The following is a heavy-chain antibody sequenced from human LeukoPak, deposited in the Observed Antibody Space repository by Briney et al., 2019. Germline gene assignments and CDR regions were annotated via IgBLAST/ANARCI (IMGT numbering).Heavy chain of an antibody. CDR2: LYYSGST. J-gene: IGHJ5*02. D-gene: IGHD1-14*01. Sequence: NASETLSLTCTVSGGSISSSSYYWGWIRQPPGKGLEWIGSLYYSGSTYYNPSLKSRVTISVDTSKNQFSLKLSSVTAADTAVYYCARLFRGTTDWFDPWGQGTLVTVSS. V-gene: IGHV4-39*01. CDR3: ARLFRGTTDWFDP. CDR1: GGSISSSSYY.